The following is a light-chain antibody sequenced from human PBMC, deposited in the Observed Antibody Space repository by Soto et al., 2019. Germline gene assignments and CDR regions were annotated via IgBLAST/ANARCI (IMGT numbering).Light chain of an antibody. Sequence: DIQMTQSPSSLSASVGDRVTITCRASQGISNYLAWYQQKPGKVPKLLIYAASTLQSGVPSRFSGSGSGTDFTLTISRLEPEDFAVYYCQQYGSSGTFGQGTKVEIK. V-gene: IGKV1-27*01. CDR1: QGISNY. CDR2: AAS. J-gene: IGKJ1*01. CDR3: QQYGSSGT.